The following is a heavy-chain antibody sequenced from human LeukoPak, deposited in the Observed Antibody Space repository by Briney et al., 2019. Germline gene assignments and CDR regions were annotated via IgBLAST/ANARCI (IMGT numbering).Heavy chain of an antibody. Sequence: SETLSLTCIVSGGSISSGGDFWSWFRQHPGKGLEWIGYIYYNGFTYYNPSLKSRVTISVDTSKNQFSLKLSSVTAADTAVYYCARGIQTYYDFWSGYYGENWFDPWGQGTLVTVSS. CDR2: IYYNGFT. J-gene: IGHJ5*02. V-gene: IGHV4-31*03. CDR1: GGSISSGGDF. D-gene: IGHD3-3*01. CDR3: ARGIQTYYDFWSGYYGENWFDP.